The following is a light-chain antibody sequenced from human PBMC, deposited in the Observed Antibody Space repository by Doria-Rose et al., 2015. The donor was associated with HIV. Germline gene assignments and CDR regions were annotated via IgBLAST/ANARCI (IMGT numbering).Light chain of an antibody. V-gene: IGKV1-8*01. Sequence: SLSASTGDRVTITCRASQDISNYLAWYQQKPGKAPELLIYAASTLQSGVPSRFSGSGSGTDFTLTISYLQSEDFATYYCQQYYSYPPTFGQGTKVEVK. CDR3: QQYYSYPPT. J-gene: IGKJ1*01. CDR1: QDISNY. CDR2: AAS.